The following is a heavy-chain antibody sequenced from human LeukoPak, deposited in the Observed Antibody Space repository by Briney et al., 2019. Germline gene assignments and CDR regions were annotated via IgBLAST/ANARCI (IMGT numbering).Heavy chain of an antibody. Sequence: SETLSLTCTVSGGSISSGDYYWSWIRQPPGKGLEWIGEIYHSGSTNYNPSLKSRVTISVDKSKNQFSLKLSSVTAADTAVYYCARVPVGSYFDYWGQGTLVTVSS. CDR1: GGSISSGDYY. CDR2: IYHSGST. D-gene: IGHD1-26*01. J-gene: IGHJ4*02. CDR3: ARVPVGSYFDY. V-gene: IGHV4-39*07.